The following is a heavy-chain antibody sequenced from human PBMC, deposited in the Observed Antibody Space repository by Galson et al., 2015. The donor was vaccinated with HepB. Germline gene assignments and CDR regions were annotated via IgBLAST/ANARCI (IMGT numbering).Heavy chain of an antibody. D-gene: IGHD3-10*02. J-gene: IGHJ2*01. Sequence: SLRLSCAASGFTFISYAMNWVRQAPGEGLEWVSTVSGSGGLTYYADSVRVRFTISRDNSKNTLYLQMNSLRAYYTAVYNFATGALAPTYVPPCHNAWGRGSQVTVS. V-gene: IGHV3-23*01. CDR2: VSGSGGLT. CDR1: GFTFISYA. CDR3: ATGALAPTYVPPCHNA.